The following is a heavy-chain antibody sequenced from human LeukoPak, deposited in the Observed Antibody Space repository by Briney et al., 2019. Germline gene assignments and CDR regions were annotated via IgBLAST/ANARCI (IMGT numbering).Heavy chain of an antibody. Sequence: GGSLRLSCAASGFTFSSYAMSWVRQAPEKGLEWVSTISGSGGGTHYADSVKGRFTISRDDSKNTLYLQMNSLRAEDTAVYYCAKDLGRYRNNYFDYWGQGTLVTVSS. D-gene: IGHD1-26*01. CDR1: GFTFSSYA. V-gene: IGHV3-23*01. CDR2: ISGSGGGT. CDR3: AKDLGRYRNNYFDY. J-gene: IGHJ4*02.